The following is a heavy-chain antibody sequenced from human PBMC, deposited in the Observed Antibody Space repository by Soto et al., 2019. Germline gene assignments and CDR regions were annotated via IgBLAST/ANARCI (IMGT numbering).Heavy chain of an antibody. CDR1: GFTFSSYA. V-gene: IGHV3-30-3*01. CDR3: AREGPYYFDY. J-gene: IGHJ4*02. Sequence: LGGSLRLSCAASGFTFSSYAMHWVRQAPGKGLEWVAVISYDGSNKYYADSVKGRFTISRDNSKNTLYLQMNSLRAEDTAVYYCAREGPYYFDYWGQGTLVTVSS. CDR2: ISYDGSNK.